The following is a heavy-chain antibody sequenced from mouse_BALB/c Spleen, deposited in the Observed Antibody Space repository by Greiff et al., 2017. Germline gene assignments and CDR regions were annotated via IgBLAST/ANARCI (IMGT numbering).Heavy chain of an antibody. CDR2: IWAGGST. J-gene: IGHJ4*01. Sequence: VKVVESGPGLVAPSQSLSITCTVSGFSLTSYGVHWVRQPPGKGLEWLGVIWAGGSTNYNSALMSRLSISKDNSKSQVFLKMNSLQTDDTAMYYCAREGEQLGHYAMDYWGQGTSVTVSS. CDR3: AREGEQLGHYAMDY. CDR1: GFSLTSYG. V-gene: IGHV2-9*02. D-gene: IGHD3-1*01.